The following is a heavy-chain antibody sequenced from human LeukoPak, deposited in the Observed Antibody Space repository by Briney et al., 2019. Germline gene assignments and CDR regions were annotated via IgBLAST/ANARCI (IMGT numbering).Heavy chain of an antibody. CDR3: ASSYGSGSLNYYYYYMDV. D-gene: IGHD3-10*01. CDR1: GGTFSSYA. J-gene: IGHJ6*03. V-gene: IGHV1-69*13. CDR2: IIPIFGTA. Sequence: GASVKVSCKASGGTFSSYAISWVRQAPGQGLEWMGGIIPIFGTANYAQKFQGRVTITADESTSTAYMELSSLRSEDTAVYYCASSYGSGSLNYYYYYMDVWGKGTTVTISS.